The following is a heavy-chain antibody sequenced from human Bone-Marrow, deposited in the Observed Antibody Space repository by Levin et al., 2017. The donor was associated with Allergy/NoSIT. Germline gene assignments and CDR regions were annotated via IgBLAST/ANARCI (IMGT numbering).Heavy chain of an antibody. CDR1: GFTFSSYG. CDR2: IWYDGSNK. J-gene: IGHJ5*02. V-gene: IGHV3-33*01. Sequence: GGSLRLSCAASGFTFSSYGMHWVRQAPGKGLEWVAVIWYDGSNKYYADSVKGRFTISRDNSKNTLYLQMNSLRAEDTAVYYCARDLFRLRSGGWFDPWGQGTLVTVSS. CDR3: ARDLFRLRSGGWFDP. D-gene: IGHD3-10*02.